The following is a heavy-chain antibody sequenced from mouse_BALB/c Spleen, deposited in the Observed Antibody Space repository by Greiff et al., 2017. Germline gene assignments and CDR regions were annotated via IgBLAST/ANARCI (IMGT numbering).Heavy chain of an antibody. CDR2: ISSGSSTI. CDR1: GFTFSSFG. J-gene: IGHJ2*01. V-gene: IGHV5-17*02. D-gene: IGHD1-1*01. CDR3: ARGFYYGSVDY. Sequence: EVMLVESGGGLVQPGGSRKLSCAASGFTFSSFGMHWVRQAPEKGLEWVAYISSGSSTIYYADTVKGRFTISRDNPKNTLFLQMTSLRSEDTAMYYCARGFYYGSVDYWGQGTTLTVSS.